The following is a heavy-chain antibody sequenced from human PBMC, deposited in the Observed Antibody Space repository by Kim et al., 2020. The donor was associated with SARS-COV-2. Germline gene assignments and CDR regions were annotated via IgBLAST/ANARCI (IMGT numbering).Heavy chain of an antibody. Sequence: GGSLRLSCAASGFTFSSYWMSWVRQAPGKGLEWVANIKQDGSEKYYVDSVKGRFTISRDNAKNSLYLQMNSLRAEDTAVYYCARVSPGTITIFGVVLKKNWFDPWGQGTLVTVSS. CDR1: GFTFSSYW. V-gene: IGHV3-7*01. CDR2: IKQDGSEK. CDR3: ARVSPGTITIFGVVLKKNWFDP. J-gene: IGHJ5*02. D-gene: IGHD3-3*01.